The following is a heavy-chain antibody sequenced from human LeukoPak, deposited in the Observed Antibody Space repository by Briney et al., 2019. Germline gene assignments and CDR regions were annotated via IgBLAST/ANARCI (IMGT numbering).Heavy chain of an antibody. Sequence: GGSLRLSCAASGFIFSSYAKSWVRQAPGKGLEWVSAISDSGGNTYYADSVKGRFTISRDNSKNTLYLQMNNLRAEDTAIYYCAKDSGGGWNFFDYWGQGTLVTVSS. J-gene: IGHJ4*02. D-gene: IGHD6-19*01. CDR1: GFIFSSYA. CDR2: ISDSGGNT. CDR3: AKDSGGGWNFFDY. V-gene: IGHV3-23*01.